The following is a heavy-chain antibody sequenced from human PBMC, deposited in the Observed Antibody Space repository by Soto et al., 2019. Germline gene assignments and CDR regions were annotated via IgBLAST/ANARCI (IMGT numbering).Heavy chain of an antibody. CDR1: GFTFSSYS. J-gene: IGHJ3*02. V-gene: IGHV3-48*04. Sequence: GGSLRLSCAASGFTFSSYSMNWVRQAPGKGLEWGSYISSSSSTIYYAGSLKGRFTISRDNAKNSLYLQMNSLRAEDWAVYYCARDRTGGSYAFDIWGQGTMVTVSS. D-gene: IGHD1-26*01. CDR3: ARDRTGGSYAFDI. CDR2: ISSSSSTI.